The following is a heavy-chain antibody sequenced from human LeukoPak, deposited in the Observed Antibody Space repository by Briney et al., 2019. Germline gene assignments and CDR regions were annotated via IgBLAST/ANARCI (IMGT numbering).Heavy chain of an antibody. CDR3: ARTHCGGDCYLWFDP. J-gene: IGHJ5*02. CDR1: GGTFSSYA. CDR2: IIPIFGTA. Sequence: SVKVSCKASGGTFSSYAISWVRQAPGQGLEWMGRIIPIFGTANYAQKFQGRVTITTDESTSTAYMELSSLRSEDTAVYYCARTHCGGDCYLWFDPWGQGTLVTVSS. D-gene: IGHD2-21*02. V-gene: IGHV1-69*05.